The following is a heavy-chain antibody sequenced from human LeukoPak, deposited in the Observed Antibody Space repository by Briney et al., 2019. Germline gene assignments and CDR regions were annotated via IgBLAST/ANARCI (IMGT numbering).Heavy chain of an antibody. V-gene: IGHV1-2*06. D-gene: IGHD3-3*01. CDR2: INPNSGGT. J-gene: IGHJ4*02. Sequence: GASVKVSCKASGYTFTGYYMHWVRQAPGQGLEWMGRINPNSGGTNYAQKFQGRVTMTRDTSISTAYMELSRLRSDDTAVYYCARTLYDFWSGYYNMWGQGTLVTVSS. CDR1: GYTFTGYY. CDR3: ARTLYDFWSGYYNM.